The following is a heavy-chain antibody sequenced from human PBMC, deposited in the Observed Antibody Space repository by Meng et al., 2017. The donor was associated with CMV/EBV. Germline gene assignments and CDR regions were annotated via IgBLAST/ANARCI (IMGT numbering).Heavy chain of an antibody. V-gene: IGHV4-39*07. CDR3: ARDYVPAASTDAFDI. J-gene: IGHJ3*02. Sequence: GSLRLSCTVSGGSISSSSYYWGWIRQPPGKGLEWIGSIYYSGSTYYNPSLKSRVTISVDTSKNQFSQKLSSVTAADTAVYYCARDYVPAASTDAFDIWGQGTMVTVSS. CDR2: IYYSGST. D-gene: IGHD2-2*01. CDR1: GGSISSSSYY.